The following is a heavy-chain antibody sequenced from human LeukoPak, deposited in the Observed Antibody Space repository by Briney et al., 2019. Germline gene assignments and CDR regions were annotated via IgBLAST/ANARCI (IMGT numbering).Heavy chain of an antibody. CDR3: ARAFSGYSTSWYDY. D-gene: IGHD6-13*01. CDR2: ISDSGST. V-gene: IGHV4-59*01. Sequence: SETLSLTCTVSGGSIRGYSWSWLRQPPGKGLEWIGYISDSGSTYYNPSLKTRITISLDMSKNQFSLKLSSATAADTAVYYCARAFSGYSTSWYDYWGQGTLVTVSS. J-gene: IGHJ4*02. CDR1: GGSIRGYS.